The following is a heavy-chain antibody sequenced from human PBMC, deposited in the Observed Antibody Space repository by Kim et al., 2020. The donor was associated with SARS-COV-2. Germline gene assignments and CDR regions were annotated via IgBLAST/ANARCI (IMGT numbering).Heavy chain of an antibody. CDR1: GGSISSTFY. V-gene: IGHV4-39*01. Sequence: SETLSLTCTVSGGSISSTFYWGWIRQPPGKGLEGLEWIGTIYYSGTTYYNPSLESRVTMSVDTSKNQFSLKLTSVTAADTAVYFCARHKRSTASQQPYY. D-gene: IGHD2-2*01. J-gene: IGHJ4*01. CDR2: IYYSGTT. CDR3: ARHKRSTASQQPYY.